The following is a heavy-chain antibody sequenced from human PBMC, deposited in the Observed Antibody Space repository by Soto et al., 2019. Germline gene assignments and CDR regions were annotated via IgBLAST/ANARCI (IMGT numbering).Heavy chain of an antibody. CDR3: ARLPGGTAPRPAY. CDR2: MYTGGST. D-gene: IGHD6-6*01. V-gene: IGHV3-53*01. Sequence: GGSLKLSCAASGFTVSSNYMIWVRQAPGKGLEWVSVMYTGGSTYYAESVRGRFTISRDTSKNTLYLQMNSLRVEDTAVYYCARLPGGTAPRPAYWGQGTPVTVSS. J-gene: IGHJ4*02. CDR1: GFTVSSNY.